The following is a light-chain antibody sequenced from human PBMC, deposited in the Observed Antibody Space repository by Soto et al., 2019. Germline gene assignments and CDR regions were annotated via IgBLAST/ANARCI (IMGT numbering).Light chain of an antibody. CDR1: QSLLHTNGYTY. CDR3: MQALQTPWT. J-gene: IGKJ2*02. CDR2: LGS. Sequence: DIVMTQSPLSLPVTPGEPASISCRSGQSLLHTNGYTYLDWYLQKPGQSPQLLIYLGSTRASGVPDRFSGSGAGTDFTPKISRVEAEDVGVYYCMQALQTPWTFGQGTKLEIK. V-gene: IGKV2-28*01.